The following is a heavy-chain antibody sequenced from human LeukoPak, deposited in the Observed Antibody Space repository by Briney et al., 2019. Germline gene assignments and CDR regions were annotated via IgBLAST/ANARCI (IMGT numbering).Heavy chain of an antibody. J-gene: IGHJ4*02. D-gene: IGHD2-15*01. CDR2: IISSSSYI. V-gene: IGHV3-21*01. Sequence: GGSLRLSCAASGFTFSTYSMNWVRQAPGKGLEWASPIISSSSYIYYADSVKGRFTISRDNAKNSLYLQMNSLRAEDTAMYYCARDPQYCSGGSCYSFDYWGQGTLVTVSS. CDR3: ARDPQYCSGGSCYSFDY. CDR1: GFTFSTYS.